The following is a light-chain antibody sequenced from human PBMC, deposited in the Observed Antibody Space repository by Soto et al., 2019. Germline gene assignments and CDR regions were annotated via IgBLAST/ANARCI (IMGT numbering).Light chain of an antibody. J-gene: IGKJ2*01. CDR1: QSVSSSY. CDR2: GAS. Sequence: EIVLTQSPGTLSLSPGERATLSCRASQSVSSSYLAWYQQKPGQAPRLLIYGASSRATGIPDRFSGSGSGTAFPLTLSRLEPEDFAVYYCQQYGSSPPYTFGQGTKLEIK. CDR3: QQYGSSPPYT. V-gene: IGKV3-20*01.